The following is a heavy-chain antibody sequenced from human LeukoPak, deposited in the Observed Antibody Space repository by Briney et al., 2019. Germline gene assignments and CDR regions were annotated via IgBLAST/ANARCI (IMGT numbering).Heavy chain of an antibody. CDR2: INRGGSEK. V-gene: IGHV3-7*05. D-gene: IGHD2-15*01. CDR3: VRLFCGGCNCDSYFHY. CDR1: GFTFSSYW. Sequence: GSLRLSCAASGFTFSSYWMTWVRQGPGKGLEWVANINRGGSEKYYVDSVKGRFTISRDNAKNSLYLQMNSLRAEDTAVYYCVRLFCGGCNCDSYFHYWGEGTLVTVSS. J-gene: IGHJ4*02.